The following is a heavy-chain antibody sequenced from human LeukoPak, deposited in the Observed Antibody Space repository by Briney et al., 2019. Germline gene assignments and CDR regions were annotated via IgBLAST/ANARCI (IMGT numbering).Heavy chain of an antibody. CDR1: GYTFTGYY. Sequence: ASVKVSCKASGYTFTGYYMHWVRQAPGQGLEWMGWFNPNSGGTNYAQKFQGRVTMTRDTSISTAYMELSRLRSDDTAVYYCARDLPDYYDSSFPDYWGQGTLVTVSS. CDR3: ARDLPDYYDSSFPDY. CDR2: FNPNSGGT. J-gene: IGHJ4*02. D-gene: IGHD3-22*01. V-gene: IGHV1-2*02.